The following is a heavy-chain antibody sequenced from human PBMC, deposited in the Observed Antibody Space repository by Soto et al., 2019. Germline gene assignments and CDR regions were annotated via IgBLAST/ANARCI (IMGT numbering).Heavy chain of an antibody. CDR2: IIPIFGTA. Sequence: SVKVSCKASGDTFSSYAISWVRQAPGQGLEWMGGIIPIFGTANYAQKFQGRVTITADKSTSTAYMELSSLRSEDTAVYYCARERAETYPPYYDFWSGYSYYFDYWGQGTLVTV. D-gene: IGHD3-3*01. V-gene: IGHV1-69*06. J-gene: IGHJ4*02. CDR3: ARERAETYPPYYDFWSGYSYYFDY. CDR1: GDTFSSYA.